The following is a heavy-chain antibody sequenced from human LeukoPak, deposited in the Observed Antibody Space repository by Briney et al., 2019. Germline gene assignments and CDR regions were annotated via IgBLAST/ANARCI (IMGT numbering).Heavy chain of an antibody. V-gene: IGHV1-8*01. D-gene: IGHD3-22*01. CDR1: GYTFTSYD. CDR3: ARGSHYYDSSGYYYNAFDI. CDR2: MNPNSGNT. Sequence: ASVKVSCKASGYTFTSYDINWVRQATGQGLEWMGWMNPNSGNTGYAQKFQGRVTMTRNTSISTAYMELSSLRSEDTAVYYCARGSHYYDSSGYYYNAFDIWGQGTMVTDSS. J-gene: IGHJ3*02.